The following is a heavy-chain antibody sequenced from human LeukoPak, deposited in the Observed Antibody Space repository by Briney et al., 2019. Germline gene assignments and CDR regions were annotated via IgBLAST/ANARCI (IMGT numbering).Heavy chain of an antibody. CDR2: ISSSSSYI. CDR1: GFTFSSYS. Sequence: GGSLRLSCAASGFTFSSYSMNWVRQAPGKGLEWVSSISSSSSYIYYADSVKGRFTISRDNAKNSLYLQMNSLRAEDTAVYYCASFYDSSGYGLFDYWGQGTLVTVSS. J-gene: IGHJ4*02. D-gene: IGHD3-22*01. CDR3: ASFYDSSGYGLFDY. V-gene: IGHV3-21*04.